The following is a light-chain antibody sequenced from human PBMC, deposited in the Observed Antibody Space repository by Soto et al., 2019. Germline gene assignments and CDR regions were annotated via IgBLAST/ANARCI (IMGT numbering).Light chain of an antibody. J-gene: IGKJ4*01. V-gene: IGKV1-39*01. CDR1: QSISSY. CDR2: AAY. Sequence: DIQMTQSPSSLSASVGDRVTITCRASQSISSYLNWYQQKPGKAPTLLIYAAYSLQSGVPSRFSGSGSGTDFTLTISSLQPEDFATYYCQQSYSTPLTFGGGTKVEIK. CDR3: QQSYSTPLT.